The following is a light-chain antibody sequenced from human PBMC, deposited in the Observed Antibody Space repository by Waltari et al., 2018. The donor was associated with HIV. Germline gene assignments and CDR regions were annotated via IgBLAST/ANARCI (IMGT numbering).Light chain of an antibody. Sequence: SDELTQPPSASVSPGQTARITCPGDVLPKKYAYWYQQKSGQAPVLVIYEDNKRPPVIPERFSGSSSGTMATLTINEAQVEDEADYYCYSTDSSSSRWVFGGGTKLTVL. CDR1: VLPKKY. J-gene: IGLJ3*02. CDR2: EDN. V-gene: IGLV3-10*01. CDR3: YSTDSSSSRWV.